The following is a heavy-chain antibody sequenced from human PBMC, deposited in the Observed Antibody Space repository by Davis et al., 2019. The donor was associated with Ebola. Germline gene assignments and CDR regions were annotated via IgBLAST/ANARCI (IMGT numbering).Heavy chain of an antibody. D-gene: IGHD3-10*01. V-gene: IGHV3-23*01. J-gene: IGHJ3*02. CDR2: ISGSGGST. CDR3: AKGLRGWFGEFDAFDI. CDR1: GFTFSSYA. Sequence: GESLKISCAASGFTFSSYAMSWVRQAPGKGLEWVSAISGSGGSTYYADSVKGRFTISRDNSKNTLYLQMNSLRAEDTAVYYCAKGLRGWFGEFDAFDIWGQGTMVTVSS.